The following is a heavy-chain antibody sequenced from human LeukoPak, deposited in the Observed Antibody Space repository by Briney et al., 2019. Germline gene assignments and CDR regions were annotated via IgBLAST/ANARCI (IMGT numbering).Heavy chain of an antibody. J-gene: IGHJ5*02. D-gene: IGHD2-21*01. Sequence: PETMSLTSIVSGRSLSSTTSYWGWIRHTPVKGLEWFGRIHLSGSTYYNPTLKSRVTISVDTSKNHFTLKLGSVTAADTAVYYCARIAIEWFDPWGQGTLATVSS. CDR2: IHLSGST. V-gene: IGHV4-39*02. CDR1: GRSLSSTTSY. CDR3: ARIAIEWFDP.